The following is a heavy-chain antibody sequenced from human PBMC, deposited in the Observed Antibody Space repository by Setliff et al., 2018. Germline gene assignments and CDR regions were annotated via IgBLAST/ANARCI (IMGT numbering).Heavy chain of an antibody. Sequence: GGSLRLSCAASGFTFSSYAMSWVRQAPGKGLEWVSAISASGAIYYADSVKGRFTVSRDNAKNSLYLQMTSLRAEDTAIYYCARTTGYRLEGDFDYWGQGTLVTVS. V-gene: IGHV3-23*01. J-gene: IGHJ4*02. D-gene: IGHD1-1*01. CDR1: GFTFSSYA. CDR3: ARTTGYRLEGDFDY. CDR2: ISASGAI.